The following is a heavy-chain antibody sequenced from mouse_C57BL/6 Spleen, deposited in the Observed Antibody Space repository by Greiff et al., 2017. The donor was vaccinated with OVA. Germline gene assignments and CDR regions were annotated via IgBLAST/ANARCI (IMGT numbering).Heavy chain of an antibody. Sequence: EVQVVESGGGLVKPGGSLKLSCAASGFTFSSYTMSWVRQTPEKRLEWVATISGGGGNTYYPDSVKGRFTISRDNAKNTLYLQMSSLRSEDTALYYCARMRVDYYAMDYWGQGTSVTVSS. CDR3: ARMRVDYYAMDY. CDR2: ISGGGGNT. V-gene: IGHV5-9*01. D-gene: IGHD1-1*01. CDR1: GFTFSSYT. J-gene: IGHJ4*01.